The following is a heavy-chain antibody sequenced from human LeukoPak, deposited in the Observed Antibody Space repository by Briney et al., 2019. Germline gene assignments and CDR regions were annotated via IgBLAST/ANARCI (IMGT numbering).Heavy chain of an antibody. CDR2: ISSSSSTI. D-gene: IGHD4-11*01. J-gene: IGHJ4*02. CDR1: GFTFSSYG. Sequence: GGSLRLSCAASGFTFSSYGMHWVRQAPGKGLEWVSYISSSSSTIYYADSVKGRFTISRDNTKNSLYLQMNSLRAEDTAVYYCASILLMTTVTTGSDYWGQGTLVTVSS. CDR3: ASILLMTTVTTGSDY. V-gene: IGHV3-48*01.